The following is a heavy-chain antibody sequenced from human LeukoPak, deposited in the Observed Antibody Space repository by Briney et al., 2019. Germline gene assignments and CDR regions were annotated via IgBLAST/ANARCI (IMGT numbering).Heavy chain of an antibody. CDR1: GGSISSYY. Sequence: SETLSLTCTASGGSISSYYWSWIRQPPGKGLEWIGYIYYSGSTNYNPSLKSRVTISVDTSKNQFSLKLSSVTAADTAVYYCAKSGGEYSSSWYFTDWGQGTMVTVSS. J-gene: IGHJ3*01. CDR3: AKSGGEYSSSWYFTD. V-gene: IGHV4-59*01. CDR2: IYYSGST. D-gene: IGHD6-13*01.